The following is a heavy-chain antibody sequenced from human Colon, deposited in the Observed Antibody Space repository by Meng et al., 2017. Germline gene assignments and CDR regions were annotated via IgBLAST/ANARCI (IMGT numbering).Heavy chain of an antibody. J-gene: IGHJ4*02. D-gene: IGHD3-22*01. CDR1: GDSISGYF. Sequence: QVQLQESGPGLVKPSETPSRTCAVSGDSISGYFWSWIRQPPGKGLEWIGYIYYSGSTSYNPSLKSRVTISVDTSKNQFSLKLSSVTAADTAVYYCARGVNYYDSSGFEDFDYWGQGTLVTVSS. V-gene: IGHV4-59*08. CDR2: IYYSGST. CDR3: ARGVNYYDSSGFEDFDY.